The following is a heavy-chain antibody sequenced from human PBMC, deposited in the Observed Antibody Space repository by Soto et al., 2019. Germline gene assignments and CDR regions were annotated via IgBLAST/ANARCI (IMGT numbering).Heavy chain of an antibody. CDR1: GFTFSSYA. V-gene: IGHV3-23*01. D-gene: IGHD2-15*01. CDR2: LSGGGGST. J-gene: IGHJ3*02. CDR3: ATSGGSGNDAFDI. Sequence: PGGSLSLSCAASGFTFSSYAMSWVRQAPGKGLEWVSALSGGGGSTYYADSVKGRFTISRDNSKNTLYLQMNNLRAEDTAVYYCATSGGSGNDAFDIWGQGTMVTVSS.